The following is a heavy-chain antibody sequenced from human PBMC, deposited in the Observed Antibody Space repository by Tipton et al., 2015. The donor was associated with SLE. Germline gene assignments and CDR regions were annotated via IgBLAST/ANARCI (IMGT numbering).Heavy chain of an antibody. D-gene: IGHD3-22*01. Sequence: TLSLTCTVSGVSISRYPWNWIRQSPGGGLEWIGYVSDSGSTKYNPSLKSRVTISEGTSKNQFSLRLSSVTAADTAVYYCARDPQYDYDSSGDAFDFWGQGIMVTVS. J-gene: IGHJ3*01. CDR3: ARDPQYDYDSSGDAFDF. CDR1: GVSISRYP. V-gene: IGHV4-59*01. CDR2: VSDSGST.